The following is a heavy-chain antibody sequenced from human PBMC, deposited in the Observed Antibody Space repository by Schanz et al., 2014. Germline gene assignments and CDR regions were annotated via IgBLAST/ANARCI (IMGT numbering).Heavy chain of an antibody. J-gene: IGHJ4*02. CDR3: ARDSGSHYLVDY. V-gene: IGHV3-48*01. CDR1: AFIFRSYS. Sequence: EVQLVESGGGLVQPGGSLRLSCAASAFIFRSYSMHWVRQAPGKGLEWVSYISRSSSTIYYADSVRGRFTISRDNAKNSLYLPMNSLRAEDTAVYYCARDSGSHYLVDYWGQGTLVTVSS. D-gene: IGHD1-26*01. CDR2: ISRSSSTI.